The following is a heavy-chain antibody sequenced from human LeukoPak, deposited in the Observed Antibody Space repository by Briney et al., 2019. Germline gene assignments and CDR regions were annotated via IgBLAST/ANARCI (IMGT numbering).Heavy chain of an antibody. CDR1: GYSISSGYY. J-gene: IGHJ4*02. V-gene: IGHV4-38-2*02. Sequence: SETLSLTCSVSGYSISSGYYWGWIRQPPGKGLEWIGNIYHSGSTYYNPSLKSRVTISVDTSKNQFSLKLSSVTAADTAVYYCAIRSTNYGDYAETFYFDYWGQGSLVTVSS. D-gene: IGHD4-17*01. CDR2: IYHSGST. CDR3: AIRSTNYGDYAETFYFDY.